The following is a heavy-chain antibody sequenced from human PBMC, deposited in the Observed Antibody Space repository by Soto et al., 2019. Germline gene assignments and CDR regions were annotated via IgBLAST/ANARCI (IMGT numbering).Heavy chain of an antibody. CDR2: TWYDGSNK. D-gene: IGHD1-26*01. J-gene: IGHJ4*02. Sequence: GGARRLSCAASGFPFPNYAMDGVRQWPGKGLDWVAVTWYDGSNKYYADSVTGRFTISKDNSQTTVYLQMNSLRAEDSAVYYCTRDPYGGSRYYFDSWGQGTLVTVSS. V-gene: IGHV3-33*01. CDR1: GFPFPNYA. CDR3: TRDPYGGSRYYFDS.